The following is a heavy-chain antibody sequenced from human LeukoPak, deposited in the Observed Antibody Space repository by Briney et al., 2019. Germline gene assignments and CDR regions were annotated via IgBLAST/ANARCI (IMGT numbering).Heavy chain of an antibody. V-gene: IGHV3-21*01. CDR3: ARDMAAAGTEYDY. CDR1: GFTFSSYS. CDR2: ISSSSSYI. D-gene: IGHD6-13*01. J-gene: IGHJ4*02. Sequence: PGGSLRLSCAASGFTFSSYSMNWVRQAPGKGLEWVSSISSSSSYIYYADSVKGRFTISRDNAKNSLYLQMNSLRAEDTAVYYCARDMAAAGTEYDYWGQGTLVTVSS.